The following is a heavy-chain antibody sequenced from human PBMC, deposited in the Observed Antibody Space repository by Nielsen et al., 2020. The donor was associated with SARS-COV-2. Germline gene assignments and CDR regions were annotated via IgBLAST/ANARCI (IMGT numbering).Heavy chain of an antibody. CDR2: IYSGSST. J-gene: IGHJ6*02. CDR3: ARDERFLGVGMDV. D-gene: IGHD3-3*01. V-gene: IGHV3-53*01. CDR1: GFTVSSNY. Sequence: GGSLRLSCAASGFTVSSNYMSWVRQAPGKGLEWVSVIYSGSSTYYADSVKGRFTISRDNSKNTLYLQMNSLRAEDTAVYYCARDERFLGVGMDVWGQGTTVTVSS.